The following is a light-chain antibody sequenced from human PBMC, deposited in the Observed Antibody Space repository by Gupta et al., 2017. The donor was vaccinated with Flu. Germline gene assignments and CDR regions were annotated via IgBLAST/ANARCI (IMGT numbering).Light chain of an antibody. J-gene: IGLJ2*01. V-gene: IGLV6-57*03. CDR2: EDN. CDR1: SGSIASNY. CDR3: QAYDSSNVV. Sequence: NFMLTQPHSVSESPGKTVTISCTRSSGSIASNYVQWYQQRPGSAPTTVIYEDNQRPSGVPERFSGSIDSSSNSASLTISGPKTEDEAYYYCQAYDSSNVVFGGGTKLTVL.